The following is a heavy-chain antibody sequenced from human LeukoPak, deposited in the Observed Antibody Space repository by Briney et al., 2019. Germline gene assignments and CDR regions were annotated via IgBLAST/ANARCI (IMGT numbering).Heavy chain of an antibody. Sequence: NPGGSLRLSCAASGFTFSSYGMHLVRQAPGKGLEWMGWINPNSGDTNYAQNFQGRVNMTRDTSISTAYMELSRLTSDDTALYFCARDLTSTSYWELDYWGQGTLVTVSS. CDR3: ARDLTSTSYWELDY. J-gene: IGHJ4*02. V-gene: IGHV1-2*02. D-gene: IGHD1-26*01. CDR1: GFTFSSYG. CDR2: INPNSGDT.